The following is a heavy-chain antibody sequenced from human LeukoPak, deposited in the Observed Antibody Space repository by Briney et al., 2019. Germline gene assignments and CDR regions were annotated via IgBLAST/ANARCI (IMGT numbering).Heavy chain of an antibody. V-gene: IGHV3-23*01. D-gene: IGHD3-10*01. CDR3: AKVGSVVQGVTPLDY. J-gene: IGHJ4*02. CDR1: RFTFSSYA. Sequence: PGGSLRLSCAASRFTFSSYAMSWVRQAPGKGLEWVSAISGSGGSTYYADSVKGRFTISRDNSKNTLYLQMNSLRAEDTAVYYCAKVGSVVQGVTPLDYWGQGTLVTVSS. CDR2: ISGSGGST.